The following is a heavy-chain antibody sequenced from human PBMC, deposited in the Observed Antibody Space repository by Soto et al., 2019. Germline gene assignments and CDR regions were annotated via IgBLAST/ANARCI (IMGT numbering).Heavy chain of an antibody. CDR1: GFTFSSYA. D-gene: IGHD3-10*01. CDR2: ISYDGSNK. CDR3: AKGNYGSGRGTRYYGMDV. J-gene: IGHJ6*02. V-gene: IGHV3-30-3*01. Sequence: QVQLVEPGGGVVQPGRSLRLSCAASGFTFSSYAMHWVRQAPGKGLEWVAVISYDGSNKYYADSVKGRFTISRDNSKNTLYLQMNSLRAEDTAVYYCAKGNYGSGRGTRYYGMDVWGQGTTVTVSS.